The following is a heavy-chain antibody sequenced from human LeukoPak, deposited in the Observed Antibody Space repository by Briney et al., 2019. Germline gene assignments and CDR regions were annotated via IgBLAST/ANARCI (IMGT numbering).Heavy chain of an antibody. V-gene: IGHV1-3*01. Sequence: VASVKVSCKASGCTFSSYAIHWVRQAPGQRLEWMGWINVGSGNTKYSQKFQGRLTIARDSSASTACMELNSLTSEDTAVYYCAREMFGTSRPSDYWGQGTLVTVSS. CDR1: GCTFSSYA. CDR3: AREMFGTSRPSDY. J-gene: IGHJ4*02. CDR2: INVGSGNT. D-gene: IGHD2-2*01.